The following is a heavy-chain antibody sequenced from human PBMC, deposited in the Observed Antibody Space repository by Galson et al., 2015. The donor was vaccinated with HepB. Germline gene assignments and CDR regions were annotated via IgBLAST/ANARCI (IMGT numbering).Heavy chain of an antibody. CDR2: IKQDGNEK. V-gene: IGHV3-7*03. J-gene: IGHJ6*02. Sequence: SLRLSCAASGFTFSSYCMSWVRQAPGKGLEWVANIKQDGNEKYYVDSVKGRFTISRDNQKNSLSLQMNSLRAEDTAVYYCARDVSGFDYRGSYYYGMDVWGQGTTVTVSS. D-gene: IGHD4/OR15-4a*01. CDR3: ARDVSGFDYRGSYYYGMDV. CDR1: GFTFSSYC.